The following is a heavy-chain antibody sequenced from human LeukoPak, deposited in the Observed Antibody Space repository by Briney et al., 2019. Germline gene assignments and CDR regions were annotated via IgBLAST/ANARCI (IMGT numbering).Heavy chain of an antibody. Sequence: PGGSLRLSCAAAGFTFSSYWMSWVRQAPGKGLEWVANIKQDGSEKYYVDSVKGRFTISRDNAKNSLYLQMNSLRAEDTAVYYCAREIITMVRGADNWFDPWGQGTLVTVSS. CDR1: GFTFSSYW. J-gene: IGHJ5*02. D-gene: IGHD3-10*01. V-gene: IGHV3-7*01. CDR3: AREIITMVRGADNWFDP. CDR2: IKQDGSEK.